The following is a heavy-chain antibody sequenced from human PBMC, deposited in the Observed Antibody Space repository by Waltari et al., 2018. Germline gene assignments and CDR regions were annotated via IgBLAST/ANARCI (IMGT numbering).Heavy chain of an antibody. CDR3: ARDEGLVPRRIWFGELLSWFDP. J-gene: IGHJ5*02. V-gene: IGHV4-4*07. CDR2: IYTSGST. D-gene: IGHD3-10*01. Sequence: QVQLQESGPGLVKPSETLSLTCTVSGGSISSYYWSWIRQPAGKGLEWIGRIYTSGSTNYNPSLKGRVTISVDTSKSQFSLKRSSVTAADTAVYYCARDEGLVPRRIWFGELLSWFDPWGQGTLVTVSS. CDR1: GGSISSYY.